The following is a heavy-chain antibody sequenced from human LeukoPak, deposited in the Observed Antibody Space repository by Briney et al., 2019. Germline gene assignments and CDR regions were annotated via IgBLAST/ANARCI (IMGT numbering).Heavy chain of an antibody. CDR3: ARSTTVVTYLDY. CDR2: INPNSGGT. Sequence: ASVKVSCKASGYTFTGYYMHWVRQAPGQGLEWMRWINPNSGGTNYAQKFQGRVTMTRDTSISTAYMELSRLRSGDTAVYYCARSTTVVTYLDYWGQGTLVTVSS. D-gene: IGHD4-23*01. V-gene: IGHV1-2*02. CDR1: GYTFTGYY. J-gene: IGHJ4*02.